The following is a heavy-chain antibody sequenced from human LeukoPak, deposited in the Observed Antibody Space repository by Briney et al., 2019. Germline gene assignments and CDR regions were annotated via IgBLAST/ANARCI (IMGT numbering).Heavy chain of an antibody. CDR1: GFTFSSYA. V-gene: IGHV3-23*01. CDR3: AKLAAAAAPREALDY. Sequence: GGSLRLSCAASGFTFSSYAMSWVRQAPGKGLGWVSGIIGSGPHYADSVKGRFTISRDTSKNTLYLQMDSLRAEDTAVYYCAKLAAAAAPREALDYWGQGTLVTVSS. CDR2: IIGSGP. J-gene: IGHJ4*02. D-gene: IGHD2-15*01.